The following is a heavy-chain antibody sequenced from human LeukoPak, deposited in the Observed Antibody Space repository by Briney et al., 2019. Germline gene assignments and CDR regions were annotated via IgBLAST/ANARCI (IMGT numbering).Heavy chain of an antibody. V-gene: IGHV3-21*01. D-gene: IGHD3-10*01. Sequence: TGGSLRLSCAASGFTFSSYSMNWVRQAPGKGLEWVSSISSSSSYMYYADSVKGRFTISRDNAKNSLYLQMNSLRAEDTAVYYCARDNLRYGSGSMADYWGQGTLVTVSS. CDR2: ISSSSSYM. CDR1: GFTFSSYS. J-gene: IGHJ4*02. CDR3: ARDNLRYGSGSMADY.